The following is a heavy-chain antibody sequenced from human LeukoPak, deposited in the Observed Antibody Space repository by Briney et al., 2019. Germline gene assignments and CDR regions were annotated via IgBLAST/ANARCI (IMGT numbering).Heavy chain of an antibody. CDR3: ARRGTYCSGGSCYSLDY. V-gene: IGHV3-33*01. CDR1: GFTFSSYG. D-gene: IGHD2-15*01. Sequence: GGSLRHSCAASGFTFSSYGMHWVRQAPGKGLEWVAVIWYDGSNKYYADSVKGRFTISRDNSKNTLYLQMNSLRAEDTAVYYCARRGTYCSGGSCYSLDYWGQGTLVTVSS. J-gene: IGHJ4*02. CDR2: IWYDGSNK.